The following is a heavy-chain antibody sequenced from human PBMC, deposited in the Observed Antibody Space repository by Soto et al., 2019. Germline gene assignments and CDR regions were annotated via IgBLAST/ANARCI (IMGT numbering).Heavy chain of an antibody. V-gene: IGHV3-30*18. D-gene: IGHD3-16*02. CDR1: GFTFSYYA. CDR2: ISYDGSDK. J-gene: IGHJ4*02. Sequence: GGSLRLACAASGFTFSYYAMHWVRQAPGKGLEWVAVISYDGSDKYYADSVKGRFTISRDNSRNTLNLQMNSLRADDTAVYYCAKGLGELSPESYAYWGQGTLVTVSS. CDR3: AKGLGELSPESYAY.